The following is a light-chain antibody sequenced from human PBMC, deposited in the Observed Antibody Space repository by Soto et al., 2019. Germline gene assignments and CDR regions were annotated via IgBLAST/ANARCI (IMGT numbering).Light chain of an antibody. CDR2: GAS. CDR1: QSVSNNY. J-gene: IGKJ1*01. CDR3: QQYGSSGT. Sequence: TVFTQSPSTLSLTPGERATLSCRASQSVSNNYLAWYQQKPGQAPRLLIYGASNRATGIPDRFSGSGSGTDFTLTISRLEPEDFAVYYCQQYGSSGTFGQGTKVDIK. V-gene: IGKV3-20*01.